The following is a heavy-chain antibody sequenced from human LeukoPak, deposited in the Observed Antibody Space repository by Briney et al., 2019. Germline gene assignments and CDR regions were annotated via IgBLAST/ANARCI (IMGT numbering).Heavy chain of an antibody. Sequence: GGTLRLSCAASGFTFSSYAMHWVRQAPGKGLEWVAVISYDGSNKYYADSVKGRFTISRDNSKNTLYLQMNSLRAEDTAVYYCAREQGEVSSGWWYYYYYYMDVWGKGTTVTVSS. J-gene: IGHJ6*03. D-gene: IGHD6-19*01. CDR1: GFTFSSYA. CDR3: AREQGEVSSGWWYYYYYYMDV. V-gene: IGHV3-30*04. CDR2: ISYDGSNK.